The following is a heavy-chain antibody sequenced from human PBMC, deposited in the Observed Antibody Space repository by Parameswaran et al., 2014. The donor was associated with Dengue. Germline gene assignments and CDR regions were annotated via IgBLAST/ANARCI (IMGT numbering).Heavy chain of an antibody. V-gene: IGHV4-30-4*01. D-gene: IGHD5-12*01. J-gene: IGHJ4*02. CDR2: MHSSGNM. Sequence: RWIRQPPGKGLEWIGYMHSSGNMHYNPSLRSRVTISSDMSKNQFSLRVRSVTAADTAVYFCARVSFQRGYSGYDYPAIANWGQGTLVTVSS. CDR3: ARVSFQRGYSGYDYPAIAN.